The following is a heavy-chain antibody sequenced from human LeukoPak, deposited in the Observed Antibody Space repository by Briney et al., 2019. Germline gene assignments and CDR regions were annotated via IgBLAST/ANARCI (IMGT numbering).Heavy chain of an antibody. CDR2: INRRGHT. Sequence: GGSLRLSCAASGFTFRHYTMHWVRQAPGKGLEWVSLINRRGHTFYADSVKGRFTISRDNSRNSVFLQMNSLRPEDTALYHCAKEVDCPSDCLFFHSWGQGTLVTVSS. J-gene: IGHJ4*02. CDR1: GFTFRHYT. CDR3: AKEVDCPSDCLFFHS. V-gene: IGHV3-43*01. D-gene: IGHD2-21*02.